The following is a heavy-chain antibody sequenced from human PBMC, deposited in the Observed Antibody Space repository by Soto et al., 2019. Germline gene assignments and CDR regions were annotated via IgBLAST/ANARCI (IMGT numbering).Heavy chain of an antibody. D-gene: IGHD5-18*01. V-gene: IGHV3-53*01. Sequence: GGSLRLSCAASGFTVSSNYMSWVRQAPGKGLEWVSVIYSGGSTYYADSVKGRFTISRDNSKNTLYLQMNSLRAEDTAVYYCARDGPPPLWRRHYYYGMDVWGQGTTVTVSS. CDR2: IYSGGST. CDR1: GFTVSSNY. J-gene: IGHJ6*02. CDR3: ARDGPPPLWRRHYYYGMDV.